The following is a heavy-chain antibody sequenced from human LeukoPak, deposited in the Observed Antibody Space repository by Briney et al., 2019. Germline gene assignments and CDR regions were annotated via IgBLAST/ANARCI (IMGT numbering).Heavy chain of an antibody. Sequence: SVKVSCKASGYTFTDYYMRSVRQAPGQGLEWMGWINPNSGGTNFAQKFQGRVAMTRDTSISTAYLELGSLRSDDTAVYFCARARWQLVPYFDSWGQGTLVTVSS. CDR2: INPNSGGT. CDR3: ARARWQLVPYFDS. J-gene: IGHJ4*02. D-gene: IGHD6-6*01. V-gene: IGHV1-2*02. CDR1: GYTFTDYY.